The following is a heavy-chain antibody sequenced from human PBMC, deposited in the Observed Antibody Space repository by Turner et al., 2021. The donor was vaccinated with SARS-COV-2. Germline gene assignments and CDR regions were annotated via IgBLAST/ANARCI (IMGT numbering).Heavy chain of an antibody. CDR1: GYTFPGYY. D-gene: IGHD4-17*01. Sequence: QVQLVQSGAEVKKPGASVKVSCKASGYTFPGYYMHWVRQAPGQGLEWMGWINPNSGGTNYAQKFQGRVTMTRDTSISTAYLELSRLRSDDTAVYYSARGASVTPDRYYYYYFGMDVWGQGTTVTVSS. V-gene: IGHV1-2*02. J-gene: IGHJ6*02. CDR2: INPNSGGT. CDR3: ARGASVTPDRYYYYYFGMDV.